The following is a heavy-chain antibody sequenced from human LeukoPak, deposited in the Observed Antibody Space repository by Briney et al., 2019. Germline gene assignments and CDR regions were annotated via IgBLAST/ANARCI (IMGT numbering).Heavy chain of an antibody. Sequence: GGSLRLSCAASGFTLSSHWMHWVRQAPGKGLVWVSRIKSDGRTNYADSVKGRFTISRDNAKNTVSLQMNSLRAEDRGVYYCARAPSEIGGYYPEYFRHWGQGTLVIVSS. D-gene: IGHD3-22*01. J-gene: IGHJ1*01. V-gene: IGHV3-74*01. CDR3: ARAPSEIGGYYPEYFRH. CDR1: GFTLSSHW. CDR2: IKSDGRT.